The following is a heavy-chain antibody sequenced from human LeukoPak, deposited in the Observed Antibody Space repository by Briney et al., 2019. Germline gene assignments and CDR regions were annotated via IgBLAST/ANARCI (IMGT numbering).Heavy chain of an antibody. Sequence: GGSLRLSCSASGFTFSSYAMHWVRQAPGKGLEYVSAISSNGGSTYYADSVKGRFTISRDNSKNTLYLQMNSLRAEDTAVYYCARDLLPLEPTYGMDVWGQGTTVTVSS. V-gene: IGHV3-64*04. J-gene: IGHJ6*02. D-gene: IGHD1-14*01. CDR1: GFTFSSYA. CDR3: ARDLLPLEPTYGMDV. CDR2: ISSNGGST.